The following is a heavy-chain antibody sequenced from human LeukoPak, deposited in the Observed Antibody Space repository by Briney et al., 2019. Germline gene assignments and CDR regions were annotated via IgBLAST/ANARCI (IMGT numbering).Heavy chain of an antibody. D-gene: IGHD4-17*01. CDR3: AKSHDYGDYPGDY. V-gene: IGHV3-30*18. J-gene: IGHJ4*02. Sequence: GRSLRLSCAASGFTFSSYGMHWVRQAPGKGLEWAAVISYDGSNKYYADSVKGRFTISRDNSKNTLYLQMNSLRAEDTAVYYCAKSHDYGDYPGDYWGQGTLVTVSS. CDR2: ISYDGSNK. CDR1: GFTFSSYG.